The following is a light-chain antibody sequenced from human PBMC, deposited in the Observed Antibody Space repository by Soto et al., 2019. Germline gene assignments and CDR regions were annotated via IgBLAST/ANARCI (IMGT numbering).Light chain of an antibody. J-gene: IGLJ3*02. CDR3: LVYYGGIWV. CDR2: STS. V-gene: IGLV7-43*01. CDR1: TGAVTSGYY. Sequence: QAVVTQEPSLTVSPGGTVSLTCASSTGAVTSGYYPTWFQQKPGQAPRTVIYSTSVKHSWTPARFSGSLLGGKAALTLSGVQPEDEAEYYCLVYYGGIWVFSGGTKVTVL.